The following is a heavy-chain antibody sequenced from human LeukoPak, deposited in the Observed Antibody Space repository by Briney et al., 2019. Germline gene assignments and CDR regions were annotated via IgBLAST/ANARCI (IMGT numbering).Heavy chain of an antibody. D-gene: IGHD2-2*01. Sequence: SETLSLTCAVYGWSFNDYYWNWIRQPPGKGLEWIGEINARGDTNYNPSLKSRVTISVDTSKKQFSLRLTSMIAADTALYYCARGQVPAARGYNWFDPWGQGALVTVSS. V-gene: IGHV4-34*01. CDR3: ARGQVPAARGYNWFDP. CDR1: GWSFNDYY. J-gene: IGHJ5*02. CDR2: INARGDT.